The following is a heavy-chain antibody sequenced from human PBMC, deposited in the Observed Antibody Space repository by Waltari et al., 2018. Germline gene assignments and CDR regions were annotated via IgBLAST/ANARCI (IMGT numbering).Heavy chain of an antibody. J-gene: IGHJ2*01. CDR2: IYTSGST. V-gene: IGHV4-4*07. D-gene: IGHD6-19*01. CDR1: GVSISSYY. CDR3: ARDHSSGWYGWYFDL. Sequence: QVQLQESGPGLVKPSETLSLTCTVSGVSISSYYLSWIRQPAGKGLEWIGRIYTSGSTNTNPSLKSRVTMSVDTSKNQFSLKLSPVTAADTAVDYCARDHSSGWYGWYFDLWGRGTLVTVSS.